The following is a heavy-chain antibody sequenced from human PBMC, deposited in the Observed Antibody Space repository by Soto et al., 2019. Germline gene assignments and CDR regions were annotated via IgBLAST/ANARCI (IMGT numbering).Heavy chain of an antibody. CDR1: GFTFSSYA. J-gene: IGHJ6*02. V-gene: IGHV3-23*01. CDR3: TRGHYYGMDV. Sequence: EVQLLESGGGLVQPGGSLRLSCAASGFTFSSYAMSWVRQAPGKGLEWVSAINGSGGSTYYADSVKGRFTISRDNSKNMLYLQMNSLRAEDTAVYYCTRGHYYGMDVWGQGTTVTVSS. CDR2: INGSGGST.